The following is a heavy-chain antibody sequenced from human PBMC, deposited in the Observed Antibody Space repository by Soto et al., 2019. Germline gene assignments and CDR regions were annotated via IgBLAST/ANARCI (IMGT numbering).Heavy chain of an antibody. Sequence: EVQLVESGGGLVQPGGSLRLSCAASGVTVSSNYMSWVRQAPGKGLEWVSVIYSGGSTYYADSVKGRFTISRDNSKNTLYLQMNSLRAEYTDVYYCARRGYNYGGGYFDYWGQGTLVTVSS. D-gene: IGHD5-18*01. CDR3: ARRGYNYGGGYFDY. J-gene: IGHJ4*02. CDR1: GVTVSSNY. V-gene: IGHV3-66*04. CDR2: IYSGGST.